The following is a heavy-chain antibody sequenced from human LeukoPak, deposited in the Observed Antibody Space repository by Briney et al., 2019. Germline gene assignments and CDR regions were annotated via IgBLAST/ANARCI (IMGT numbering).Heavy chain of an antibody. Sequence: SVKVSCKASGGTFSSYAISWVRQAPGQGLEWMGGIIPIFGTANYAQKFQGRVTITADESTSTAYMELSSLRSEDTAVYYCAREEQDYYDSTRVYWGQGTLVTVSS. D-gene: IGHD3-22*01. V-gene: IGHV1-69*01. CDR1: GGTFSSYA. CDR2: IIPIFGTA. CDR3: AREEQDYYDSTRVY. J-gene: IGHJ4*02.